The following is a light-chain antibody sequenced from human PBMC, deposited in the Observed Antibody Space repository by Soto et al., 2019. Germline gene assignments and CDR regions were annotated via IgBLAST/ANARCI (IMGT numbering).Light chain of an antibody. CDR2: GIT. J-gene: IGLJ1*01. Sequence: QSVLTQPPSVSGAPGQWVTISCTGSSFNFGAGFDVHWYQQFPGTAPKLLIYGITNRPSGVPDRFSGSKSGTSASLAITGLQAEDEAVYYCQSYDRSLSGYVFGTGTKLTVL. CDR1: SFNFGAGFD. V-gene: IGLV1-40*01. CDR3: QSYDRSLSGYV.